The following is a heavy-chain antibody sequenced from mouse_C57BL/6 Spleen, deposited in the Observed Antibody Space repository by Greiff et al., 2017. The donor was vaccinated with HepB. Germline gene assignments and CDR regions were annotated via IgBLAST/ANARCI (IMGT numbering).Heavy chain of an antibody. Sequence: QVQLQQPGAELVRPGTSVKLSCKASGYTFTSYWMHWVKQRPGQGLEWIGVIDPSDSYTNYNQKFKGKATLTVDTSSSTAYMQLSSLTSEDSAVYYCANYYYGSSTEAMDYWGQGTSVTVSS. D-gene: IGHD1-1*01. V-gene: IGHV1-59*01. CDR2: IDPSDSYT. CDR1: GYTFTSYW. J-gene: IGHJ4*01. CDR3: ANYYYGSSTEAMDY.